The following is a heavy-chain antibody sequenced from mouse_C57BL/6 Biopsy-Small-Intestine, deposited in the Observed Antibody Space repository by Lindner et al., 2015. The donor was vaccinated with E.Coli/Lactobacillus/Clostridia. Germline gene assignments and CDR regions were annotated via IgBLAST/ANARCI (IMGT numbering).Heavy chain of an antibody. Sequence: VQLQESGAELVKPGASVKISCNASGYAFSNYWMNWVKQRPGKGLEWIGQIYPGDGDTNYNGEFKGKATLTADKSSSTVYMQLSSLTSEDSAVYFCAAGIPWYFDVWGTGTTVTVSS. V-gene: IGHV1-80*01. CDR2: IYPGDGDT. CDR3: AAGIPWYFDV. D-gene: IGHD1-1*02. J-gene: IGHJ1*03. CDR1: GYAFSNYW.